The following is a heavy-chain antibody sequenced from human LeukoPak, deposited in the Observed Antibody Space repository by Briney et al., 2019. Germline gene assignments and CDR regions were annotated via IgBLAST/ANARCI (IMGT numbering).Heavy chain of an antibody. CDR2: TSGTGYNA. Sequence: TGGSLRLSCVASCADLRFTFSNYAMSWVRQAPGKGLQWVSTTSGTGYNAYFADSVKGRFTISRDNSKNTLYLQMNSLRAEDTAVYYCAVYDFWSGYPPRHDYYYVDVWGKGTTVTVSS. CDR3: AVYDFWSGYPPRHDYYYVDV. J-gene: IGHJ6*03. V-gene: IGHV3-23*01. CDR1: RFTFSNYA. D-gene: IGHD3-3*01.